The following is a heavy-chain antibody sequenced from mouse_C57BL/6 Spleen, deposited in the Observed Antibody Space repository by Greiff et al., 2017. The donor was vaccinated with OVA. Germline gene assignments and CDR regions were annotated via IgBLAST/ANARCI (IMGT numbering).Heavy chain of an antibody. CDR3: ARGYGSSPFAY. CDR2: IDPSASYP. D-gene: IGHD1-1*01. CDR1: GYTFTSYW. Sequence: VQLQQSGAELVKPGASVKLSCKASGYTFTSYWMQWVKQRPGQGLEWIGEIDPSASYPNYNQKFKGKATLTVDTSSSTAYMQLSSLTSEDAAVYYCARGYGSSPFAYWGQGTLVTVSA. V-gene: IGHV1-50*01. J-gene: IGHJ3*01.